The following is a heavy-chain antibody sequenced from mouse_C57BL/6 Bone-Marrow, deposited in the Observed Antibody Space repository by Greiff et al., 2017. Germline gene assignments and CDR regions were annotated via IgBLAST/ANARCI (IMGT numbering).Heavy chain of an antibody. J-gene: IGHJ2*01. CDR3: ARSLYYYGSSHDY. CDR2: IDPANGNT. Sequence: VQLKESVAELVRPGASVKLSCTASGFNIKNTYMHWVKQRPEQGLEWIGRIDPANGNTKYAPKFQGKATITADTSSNTAYLQLSSLTSEDTAIYYCARSLYYYGSSHDYWGQGTTLTVSS. D-gene: IGHD1-1*01. CDR1: GFNIKNTY. V-gene: IGHV14-3*01.